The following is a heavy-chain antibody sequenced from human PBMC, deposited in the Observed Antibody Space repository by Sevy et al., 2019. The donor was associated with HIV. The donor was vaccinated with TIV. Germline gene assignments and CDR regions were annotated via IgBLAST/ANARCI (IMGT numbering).Heavy chain of an antibody. CDR2: ISGSGGST. D-gene: IGHD3-16*01. CDR3: VREGLGGFSYSLDC. V-gene: IGHV3-23*01. CDR1: GFTFSSYA. Sequence: GGSLRLSCAASGFTFSSYAMSWVRQAPGKGLEWVSAISGSGGSTYYADSVKGRFTISRDNSKNTLYLQMNSLSAEDTGVYYCVREGLGGFSYSLDCWGQGTLVTVSS. J-gene: IGHJ4*02.